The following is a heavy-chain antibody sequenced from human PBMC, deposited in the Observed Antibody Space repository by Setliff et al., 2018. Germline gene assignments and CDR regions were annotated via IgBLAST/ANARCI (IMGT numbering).Heavy chain of an antibody. CDR1: GYSFSTYA. V-gene: IGHV7-4-1*02. J-gene: IGHJ6*03. CDR3: ARASRFATIVWKGDYYMDV. D-gene: IGHD3-16*02. CDR2: INTNTGNP. Sequence: ASVKVSCKASGYSFSTYAMSWIREAPGQGLEWMGWINTNTGNPSYAQGFTGRFVFSLDTSVSTAYLQISSLKPEDTAMYYCARASRFATIVWKGDYYMDVWGKGTTVTVSS.